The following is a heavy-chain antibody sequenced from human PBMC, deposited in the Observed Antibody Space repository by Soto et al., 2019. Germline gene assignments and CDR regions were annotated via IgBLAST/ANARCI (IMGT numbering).Heavy chain of an antibody. CDR1: GFTFSNAW. D-gene: IGHD3-10*01. CDR3: TTDREDYLWFGDLKSPDY. CDR2: IKSKTDGGTT. J-gene: IGHJ4*02. Sequence: GGSLRLSCAASGFTFSNAWMSWVRQAPGKGLEWVGRIKSKTDGGTTDYAAPVKGRFTISRDDSKNTLYMQMNSLKTEDTAVYYCTTDREDYLWFGDLKSPDYWGRGTLVTVSS. V-gene: IGHV3-15*01.